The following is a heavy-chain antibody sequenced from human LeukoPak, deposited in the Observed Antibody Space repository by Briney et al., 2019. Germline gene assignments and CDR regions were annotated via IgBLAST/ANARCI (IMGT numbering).Heavy chain of an antibody. J-gene: IGHJ4*02. CDR3: AKDLSYESSGHVLEY. V-gene: IGHV3-43*01. D-gene: IGHD3-22*01. CDR1: GFTFEDYT. CDR2: ISWDGTT. Sequence: SGGSLRLSCVASGFTFEDYTMHWVRQAPGKTLEWVSLISWDGTTYYTDSVKGRFTISRDNSKNSLYLQMDTLRSEDTAFYYCAKDLSYESSGHVLEYWGQGTLVTVSS.